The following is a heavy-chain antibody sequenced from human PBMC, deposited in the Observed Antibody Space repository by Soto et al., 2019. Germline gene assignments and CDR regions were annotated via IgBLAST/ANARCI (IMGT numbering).Heavy chain of an antibody. CDR2: IYPGDSDA. CDR3: ARRVDTYSSPLAP. CDR1: GYSFTNYW. Sequence: GESLKISCKGSGYSFTNYWIAWVRQMPGKGLEWMGIIYPGDSDARYSPSFQGQVSISADKSISTAYLQWNSLKASDTAMYYCARRVDTYSSPLAPWGEGTILTVSS. V-gene: IGHV5-51*01. D-gene: IGHD6-13*01. J-gene: IGHJ5*02.